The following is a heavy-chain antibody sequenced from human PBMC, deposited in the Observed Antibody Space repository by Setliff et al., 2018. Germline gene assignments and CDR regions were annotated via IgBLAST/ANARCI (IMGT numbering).Heavy chain of an antibody. J-gene: IGHJ6*03. D-gene: IGHD3-22*01. Sequence: SVKVSCKASGATFSSHGISWVRQAPGQGLEWMGGTIPMFGTTEYAQKFQGRLTIITDESTNTAFMQLSSLRSDDTAVYYCVREGVDSRSSTDYRYYMNVWGKGTTVTV. V-gene: IGHV1-69*05. CDR3: VREGVDSRSSTDYRYYMNV. CDR2: TIPMFGTT. CDR1: GATFSSHG.